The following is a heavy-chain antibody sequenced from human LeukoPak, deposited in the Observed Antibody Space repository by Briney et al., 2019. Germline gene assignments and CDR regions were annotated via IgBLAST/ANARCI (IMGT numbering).Heavy chain of an antibody. CDR1: GYTFTSYY. Sequence: ASVKVSCKASGYTFTSYYMHWVRQAPGQGLEWMGIINPSGGSTSYAQKFQGRVTMTRDTSTSTVYMELSSLRSEDTAVYYCARWSQTGRRITIFGFDYWGQGTLVTVSS. CDR3: ARWSQTGRRITIFGFDY. J-gene: IGHJ4*02. CDR2: INPSGGST. V-gene: IGHV1-46*01. D-gene: IGHD3-3*01.